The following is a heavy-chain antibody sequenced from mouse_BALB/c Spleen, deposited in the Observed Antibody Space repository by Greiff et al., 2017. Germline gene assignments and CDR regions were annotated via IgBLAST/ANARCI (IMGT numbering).Heavy chain of an antibody. D-gene: IGHD2-3*01. CDR1: GYTFTDYV. J-gene: IGHJ3*01. V-gene: IGHV1-77*01. Sequence: VKLMESGPELVKPGASVKMSCKASGYTFTDYVISWVKQRTGQGLEWIGEIYPGSGSTYYNEKFKGKATLTADKSSNTAYMQLSSLTSEDSAVYFCARGLLGFAYWGQGTLVTVSA. CDR2: IYPGSGST. CDR3: ARGLLGFAY.